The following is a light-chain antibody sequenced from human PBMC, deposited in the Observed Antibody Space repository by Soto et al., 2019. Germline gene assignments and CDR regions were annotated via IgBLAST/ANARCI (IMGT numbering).Light chain of an antibody. CDR3: SSYTSSSTLVV. V-gene: IGLV2-14*01. J-gene: IGLJ2*01. CDR1: SSDVGGYNY. Sequence: QSVLTQPVSVSGSPGQPITISCTGTSSDVGGYNYVSWYQQHPGKAPKLMIYDVSNRPSGVSNRFSGSKSGNTASLTISGLQPEDEADYYCSSYTSSSTLVVFGGGTKLTVL. CDR2: DVS.